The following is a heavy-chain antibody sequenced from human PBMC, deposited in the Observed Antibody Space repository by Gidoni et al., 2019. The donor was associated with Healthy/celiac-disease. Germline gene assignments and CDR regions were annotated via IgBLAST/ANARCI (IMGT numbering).Heavy chain of an antibody. J-gene: IGHJ3*02. V-gene: IGHV1-8*01. D-gene: IGHD3-10*01. CDR2: MNPNRGNT. Sequence: QVQLVQSGAEVKKPGASVKVSCKASGYTFTSYDINWVRQATGHGFEWMGWMNPNRGNTGDAQKFQGRVTMTRNTSISIAYIELSSLRSEDTAVYDCAVFSFGAPGDAFDIWGQGTMVTVSS. CDR1: GYTFTSYD. CDR3: AVFSFGAPGDAFDI.